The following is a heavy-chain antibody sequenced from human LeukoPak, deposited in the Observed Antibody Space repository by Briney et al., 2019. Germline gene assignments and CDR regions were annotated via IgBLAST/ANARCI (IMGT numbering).Heavy chain of an antibody. CDR2: ISGSGGST. J-gene: IGHJ4*02. Sequence: GGSLRLSCAASGFTFSTYAMSWVRQAPGKGLEWVSTISGSGGSTYYADSVKGRFTISRDNSKNTLHLQMNSLRAEDTAVYYCAKDGCSSTSCYVDYWGQGTLVTVSS. V-gene: IGHV3-23*01. D-gene: IGHD2-2*01. CDR1: GFTFSTYA. CDR3: AKDGCSSTSCYVDY.